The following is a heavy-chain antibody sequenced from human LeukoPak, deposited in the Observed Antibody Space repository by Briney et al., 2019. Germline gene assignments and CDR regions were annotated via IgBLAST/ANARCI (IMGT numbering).Heavy chain of an antibody. CDR2: ISGSGGST. V-gene: IGHV3-23*01. J-gene: IGHJ6*02. CDR1: GFTFSSYA. Sequence: PGGSLRLSCAASGFTFSSYAMSWVRQAPGKGLEWVSAISGSGGSTYYADSVKGRFTISRDNSKNTLYLQMNSLRAEDTAVYYCATPPSGSGWYVGPYYGMDVWGQGTTVTVSS. D-gene: IGHD6-19*01. CDR3: ATPPSGSGWYVGPYYGMDV.